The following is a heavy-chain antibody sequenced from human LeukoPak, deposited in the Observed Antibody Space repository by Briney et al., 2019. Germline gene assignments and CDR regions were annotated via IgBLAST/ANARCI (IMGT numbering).Heavy chain of an antibody. J-gene: IGHJ4*02. CDR3: AREGAPPGRMWKYSSSARRTTIDY. CDR2: INYSGST. V-gene: IGHV4-39*02. CDR1: GGSISSTTYY. D-gene: IGHD6-6*01. Sequence: PSETLSLTCTVSGGSISSTTYYWGWIRQPPGKGLEWIGTINYSGSTYYNPPLKSRVTMSVDTSKSQFSLKLSSVTAADTAVYYCAREGAPPGRMWKYSSSARRTTIDYWGQGTLVTVSS.